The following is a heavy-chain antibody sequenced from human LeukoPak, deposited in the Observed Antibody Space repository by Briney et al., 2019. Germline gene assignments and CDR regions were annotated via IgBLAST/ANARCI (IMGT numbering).Heavy chain of an antibody. CDR2: ISYDGSNK. CDR3: AREGMLAVAGTFSDAFDI. J-gene: IGHJ3*02. D-gene: IGHD6-19*01. Sequence: PGGPLRLSCAASGFTFSSYAMHWVRQAPGKGLEWVAVISYDGSNKYYADSVKGQFTISRDNSKNTLYLQMNSLRAEDTAVYYCAREGMLAVAGTFSDAFDIWGQGTMVTVSS. V-gene: IGHV3-30-3*01. CDR1: GFTFSSYA.